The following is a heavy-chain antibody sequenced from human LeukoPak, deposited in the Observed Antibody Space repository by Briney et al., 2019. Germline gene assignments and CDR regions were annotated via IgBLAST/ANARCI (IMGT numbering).Heavy chain of an antibody. D-gene: IGHD3-22*01. CDR3: ARHWQWLRRRGWFDP. V-gene: IGHV3-21*04. CDR1: GFTVSSNS. CDR2: ISSSSSYI. J-gene: IGHJ5*02. Sequence: GGSLRLSCTVSGFTVSSNSMSWVRQAPGKGLEWVSSISSSSSYIYYADSVKGRFTISRDNAKNSLYLQMNSLRAEDTAVYYCARHWQWLRRRGWFDPWGQGTLVTVSS.